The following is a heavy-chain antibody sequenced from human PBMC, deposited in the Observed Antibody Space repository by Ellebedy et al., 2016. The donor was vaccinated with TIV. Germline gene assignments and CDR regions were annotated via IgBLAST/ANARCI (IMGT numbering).Heavy chain of an antibody. CDR3: AKEDDCYFDY. D-gene: IGHD1-1*01. J-gene: IGHJ4*02. Sequence: PGGSLRLSCAASGFIVTSNYMSWVRQAPGKGLEWVSAISGSGDSTYYADSVKGRFTISRDNSKNTLYLQMNSLRAEDTAVYYCAKEDDCYFDYWGQGTLVTVSS. CDR1: GFIVTSNY. V-gene: IGHV3-23*01. CDR2: ISGSGDST.